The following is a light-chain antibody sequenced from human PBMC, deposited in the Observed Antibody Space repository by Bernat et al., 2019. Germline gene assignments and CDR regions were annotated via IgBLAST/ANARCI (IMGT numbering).Light chain of an antibody. V-gene: IGKV3-20*01. J-gene: IGKJ1*01. CDR2: GAS. Sequence: EIVLTQSPGTLSLSPGERATLSCRASQSVSSSYLAWYQQKPGQAPRLLIYGASSRATGSPDRFSGSGSGTDFTLTLSRLEPEDFAVYYCQQYGSSPETFGQGTKVEIK. CDR3: QQYGSSPET. CDR1: QSVSSSY.